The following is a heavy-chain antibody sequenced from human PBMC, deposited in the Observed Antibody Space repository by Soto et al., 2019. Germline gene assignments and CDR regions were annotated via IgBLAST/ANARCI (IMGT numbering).Heavy chain of an antibody. V-gene: IGHV1-8*01. J-gene: IGHJ4*02. D-gene: IGHD6-19*01. Sequence: ASVKVSCKASGCTFTSYDINWVRQATGQGLEWMGWMNPNSGNTGYAQKFQGRVTMTRNTSISTAYMELSSLRSEDTAVYYCARPTPYSSGWYKWRPFDYWGQGTLVTVSS. CDR1: GCTFTSYD. CDR2: MNPNSGNT. CDR3: ARPTPYSSGWYKWRPFDY.